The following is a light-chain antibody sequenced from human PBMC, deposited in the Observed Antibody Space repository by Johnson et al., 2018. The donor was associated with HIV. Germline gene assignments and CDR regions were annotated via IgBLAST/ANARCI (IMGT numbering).Light chain of an antibody. Sequence: SVLTQPPSVSAAPGQKVTISCSGSSSNIGNNYVSWYQQLPGTAPKLLIYENNKRPSGIPDRFSGSKSGTSATLGITGLQTGDEADYYCGTGDSSLSAGCFVFGTGTKVPAL. CDR2: ENN. V-gene: IGLV1-51*02. CDR3: GTGDSSLSAGCFV. J-gene: IGLJ1*01. CDR1: SSNIGNNY.